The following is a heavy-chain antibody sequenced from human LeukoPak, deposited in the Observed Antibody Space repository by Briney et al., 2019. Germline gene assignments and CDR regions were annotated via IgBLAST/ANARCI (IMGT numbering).Heavy chain of an antibody. CDR1: GGTFSSYA. CDR3: ARGLRLGELSPPGY. Sequence: ASVKVSCKASGGTFSSYAISWVRQAPGQGLEWMGWISAYNGNTNYAQKLQGRVTMTTDTSTSTAYMELRSLRSDDTAVYYCARGLRLGELSPPGYWGQGTLVTVSS. V-gene: IGHV1-18*01. CDR2: ISAYNGNT. J-gene: IGHJ4*02. D-gene: IGHD3-16*02.